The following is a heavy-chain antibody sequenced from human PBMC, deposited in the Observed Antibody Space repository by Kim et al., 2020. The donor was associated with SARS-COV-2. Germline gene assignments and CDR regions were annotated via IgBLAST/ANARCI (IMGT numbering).Heavy chain of an antibody. V-gene: IGHV3-7*03. J-gene: IGHJ6*01. CDR2: IKEDGNEK. CDR3: ARVTRDTLIPTGYFYY. D-gene: IGHD5-18*01. Sequence: GGSLRLSCEASGFIISRYWMTWVRQAPGKGLEWVANIKEDGNEKFYVDSVKGRFTISRDNAKSSLSLHMNSLRAEDTAVYFCARVTRDTLIPTGYFYY. CDR1: GFIISRYW.